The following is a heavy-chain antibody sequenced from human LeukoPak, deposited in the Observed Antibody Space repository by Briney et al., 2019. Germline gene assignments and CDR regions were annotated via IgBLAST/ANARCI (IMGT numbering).Heavy chain of an antibody. Sequence: GGSLRLSCAASGFTFSSYSMSWVRQAPGKGLEWVSSITTNSTYISCADSVKGRFTISRDNAKNSLYLQMNSLRAEDTAVYYCARGTVTAPDYWGQGTLVTVSS. CDR1: GFTFSSYS. V-gene: IGHV3-21*01. D-gene: IGHD4-17*01. J-gene: IGHJ4*02. CDR3: ARGTVTAPDY. CDR2: ITTNSTYI.